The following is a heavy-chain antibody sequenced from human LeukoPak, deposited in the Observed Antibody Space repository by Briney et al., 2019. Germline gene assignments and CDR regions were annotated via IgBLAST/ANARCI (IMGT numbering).Heavy chain of an antibody. Sequence: SETLSLTCTVSGGSMSSGSYYWSWIRQPAGKGLEWIGRIYTSGSTNYNPSLESRVTISVDTSKNQFSLKLSSVTAADTAVYYCARARITIFGVAFFDPWGQGTLVTVSS. D-gene: IGHD3-3*01. J-gene: IGHJ5*02. CDR3: ARARITIFGVAFFDP. CDR2: IYTSGST. CDR1: GGSMSSGSYY. V-gene: IGHV4-61*02.